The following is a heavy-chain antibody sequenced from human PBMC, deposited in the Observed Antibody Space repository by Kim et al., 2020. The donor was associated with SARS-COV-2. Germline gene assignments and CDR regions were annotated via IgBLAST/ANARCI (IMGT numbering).Heavy chain of an antibody. CDR1: GFTFSDYY. V-gene: IGHV3-11*01. CDR3: ARDLGCYGVRRLFDY. D-gene: IGHD2-8*01. J-gene: IGHJ4*02. Sequence: GGSLRLSCAASGFTFSDYYMNWIRQAPGKGLEWVSYISSSGSTIYYADSVKGRFTISRDNAKNSLYLQMNSLRDEDTAVYYCARDLGCYGVRRLFDYWGQGTLVTVSS. CDR2: ISSSGSTI.